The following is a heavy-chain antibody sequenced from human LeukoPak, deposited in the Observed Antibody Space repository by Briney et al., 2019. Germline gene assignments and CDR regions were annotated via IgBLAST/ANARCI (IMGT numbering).Heavy chain of an antibody. D-gene: IGHD1-1*01. CDR3: GRAVNEWVRHNFDY. J-gene: IGHJ4*02. CDR2: IYNTGSP. CDR1: GGSISSGNYY. V-gene: IGHV4-31*03. Sequence: KTSETLSLTCTVSGGSISSGNYYWSWIRQHAGKGLEWIGYIYNTGSPYYNPSLRSRVTISPDTSKNEFSLSLSAVTAADTAVYYCGRAVNEWVRHNFDYWGQGALVTVSS.